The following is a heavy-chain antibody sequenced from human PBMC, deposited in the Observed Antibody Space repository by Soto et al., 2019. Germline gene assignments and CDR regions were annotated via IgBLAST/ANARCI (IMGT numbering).Heavy chain of an antibody. V-gene: IGHV3-74*01. Sequence: EVQLVESGGGLVQPGGSLRLSCAASGFTFSTYWMNWVRQAPGKGLVCVSRIKSDGSTTSYADSVKGRFTISRDNAKNTLYLQMNRLRAEDTAMYYCVTGDYGGKHYWGQGTLVTVSS. CDR3: VTGDYGGKHY. J-gene: IGHJ4*02. D-gene: IGHD4-17*01. CDR2: IKSDGSTT. CDR1: GFTFSTYW.